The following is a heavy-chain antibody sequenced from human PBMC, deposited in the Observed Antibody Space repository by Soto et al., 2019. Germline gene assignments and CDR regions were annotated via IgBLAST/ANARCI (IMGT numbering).Heavy chain of an antibody. CDR2: MNPNSGHT. CDR1: GYTFTSHD. Sequence: QVQLVQSGAEVKKPGASVKVSCKASGYTFTSHDINWMRQATGQGLEWRGWMNPNSGHTNYAQKFQGRVTMTRDTSISTAYMELTNLRSEATCIYYCASDMSTMWGQGTLVTVSS. V-gene: IGHV1-8*01. D-gene: IGHD2-2*01. J-gene: IGHJ4*02. CDR3: ASDMSTM.